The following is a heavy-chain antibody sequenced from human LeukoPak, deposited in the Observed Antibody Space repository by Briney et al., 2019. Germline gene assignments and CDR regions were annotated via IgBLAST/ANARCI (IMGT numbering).Heavy chain of an antibody. D-gene: IGHD1-26*01. Sequence: GASLQISCKNSGYSFTSQWISGVRQMPAKGLEWMGRIDPSDSYTDYSPSFQGHVTISADKSISTAYLQWPSLKASDTAMYYCTSQIVGPTGHYYGMDVWGQGTTVTVSS. J-gene: IGHJ6*02. CDR3: TSQIVGPTGHYYGMDV. CDR2: IDPSDSYT. V-gene: IGHV5-10-1*01. CDR1: GYSFTSQW.